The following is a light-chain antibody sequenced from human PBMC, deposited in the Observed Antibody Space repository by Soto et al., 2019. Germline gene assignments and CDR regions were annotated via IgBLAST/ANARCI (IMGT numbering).Light chain of an antibody. CDR1: QSINSW. CDR2: KAS. V-gene: IGKV1-5*03. J-gene: IGKJ4*01. Sequence: DIQMTQSPSTVSASVGDRVTITCRASQSINSWLAWYQHKPGKAPKLLIYKASNLESGVPSRFSGSGFGTEFTLTISGLQPDDFSTYYCQQYDSYSGTFGGGTKVEI. CDR3: QQYDSYSGT.